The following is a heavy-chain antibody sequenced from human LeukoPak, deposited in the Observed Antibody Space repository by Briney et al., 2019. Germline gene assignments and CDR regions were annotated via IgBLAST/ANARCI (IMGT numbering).Heavy chain of an antibody. CDR2: IYYSGST. V-gene: IGHV4-39*01. Sequence: SETLSLTCSVSGGSISSSSYYWGWIRQPPGKGLEWIGSIYYSGSTYYNTSLKSRVTISVDTSKNQFSLKLSSVTAADTAVYYCARQPPLYYYDSSGYDYPWGQGTLVTVSS. D-gene: IGHD3-22*01. CDR3: ARQPPLYYYDSSGYDYP. J-gene: IGHJ5*02. CDR1: GGSISSSSYY.